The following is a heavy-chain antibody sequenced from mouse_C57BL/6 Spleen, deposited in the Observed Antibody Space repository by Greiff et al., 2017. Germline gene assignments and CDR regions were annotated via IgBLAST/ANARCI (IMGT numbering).Heavy chain of an antibody. V-gene: IGHV5-4*03. CDR1: GFTFSSYA. Sequence: EVKLMESGGGLVKPGGSLKLSCAASGFTFSSYAMSWVRQTPEKRLEWVATISDGGSYTYYPDNVKGRFTISRDNAKNNLYLQMSHLKSEDTAMYYCATMVTTYFDYWGQGTTLTVSS. J-gene: IGHJ2*01. CDR3: ATMVTTYFDY. D-gene: IGHD2-2*01. CDR2: ISDGGSYT.